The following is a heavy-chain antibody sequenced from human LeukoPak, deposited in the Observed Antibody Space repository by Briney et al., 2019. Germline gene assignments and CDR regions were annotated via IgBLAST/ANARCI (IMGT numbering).Heavy chain of an antibody. CDR1: GYTFTGYY. Sequence: SVKVSCRASGYTFTGYYMHWVRQAPGQGLEWMGRIIPILGIANYAQKFQGRVTITADKSTSTAYMELSSLRSEDTAVYYCAIQPFRGYCSGGSCYSDYWGQGTLVTVSS. CDR2: IIPILGIA. D-gene: IGHD2-15*01. CDR3: AIQPFRGYCSGGSCYSDY. J-gene: IGHJ4*02. V-gene: IGHV1-69*02.